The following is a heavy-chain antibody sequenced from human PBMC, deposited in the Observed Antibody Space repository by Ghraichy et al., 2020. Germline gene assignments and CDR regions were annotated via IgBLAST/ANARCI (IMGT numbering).Heavy chain of an antibody. V-gene: IGHV3-7*03. CDR2: IKQDGSEK. D-gene: IGHD3-10*01. CDR1: GFTFSNFW. J-gene: IGHJ4*02. CDR3: ARDYYGSGSYYNGGIFSFDY. Sequence: GGSLRLSCAASGFTFSNFWMNWVRQAPGKGLEWVANIKQDGSEKYYVDSVKGRFTISRDNAKNSLYLQMNSLRAEDTAVFYCARDYYGSGSYYNGGIFSFDYWGQGTLVTVSS.